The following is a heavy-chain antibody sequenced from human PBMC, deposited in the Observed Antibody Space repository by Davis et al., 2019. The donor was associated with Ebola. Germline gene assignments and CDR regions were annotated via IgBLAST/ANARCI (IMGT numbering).Heavy chain of an antibody. Sequence: GESLKISCAASGFTFSGSAMHWVRQASGKGLEWVGRIRSKANSYATAHAASGKGRFTISRDDSKNTAYLQMNSLKTEDTAVYYCTRRTGNYWGQGTLVTVSS. CDR1: GFTFSGSA. V-gene: IGHV3-73*01. CDR3: TRRTGNY. J-gene: IGHJ4*02. D-gene: IGHD3-10*01. CDR2: IRSKANSYAT.